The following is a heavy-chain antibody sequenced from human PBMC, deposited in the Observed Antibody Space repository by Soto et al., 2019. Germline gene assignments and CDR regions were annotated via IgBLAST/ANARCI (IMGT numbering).Heavy chain of an antibody. Sequence: PGGSLRLSCAASGFTVSSNYMTWVRQAPGKGLEWVSVIYSGGSAYYADSVKGRFTISRDNSENTLYLQMNSLRAEDTAVYYCARDGRFAHVVPVIYYYGMDVWGQGTTVTVSS. V-gene: IGHV3-66*01. CDR1: GFTVSSNY. CDR3: ARDGRFAHVVPVIYYYGMDV. CDR2: IYSGGSA. D-gene: IGHD2-2*01. J-gene: IGHJ6*02.